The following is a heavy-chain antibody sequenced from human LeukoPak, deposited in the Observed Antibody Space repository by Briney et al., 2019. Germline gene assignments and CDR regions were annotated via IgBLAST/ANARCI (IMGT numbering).Heavy chain of an antibody. Sequence: SETLSLTCAVYGGSFSGYYWSWIRQPPGKGLEWIGEINHSGSTNSNPSLKSRVTISVDTSKNQFSLKLSSVTAADTAVYYCARGRGPVLRFLEWLSYYFDYWGQGTLVTVSS. D-gene: IGHD3-3*01. CDR1: GGSFSGYY. J-gene: IGHJ4*02. V-gene: IGHV4-34*01. CDR3: ARGRGPVLRFLEWLSYYFDY. CDR2: INHSGST.